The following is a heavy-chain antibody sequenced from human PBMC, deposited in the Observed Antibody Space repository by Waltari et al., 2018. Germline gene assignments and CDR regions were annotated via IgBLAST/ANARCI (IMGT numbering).Heavy chain of an antibody. D-gene: IGHD6-13*01. CDR3: NVELAEAGN. V-gene: IGHV3-21*06. CDR1: GFDFSSFS. J-gene: IGHJ4*02. Sequence: EVHLVESGGGLVKPGGSLRVSCAASGFDFSSFSINWIRQTPGKGLECVSSISKSGRVTEYADSVKGRFTFARDNANNSVYLQMNSLRVEDTAVYYCNVELAEAGNWGQGTLVTVSP. CDR2: ISKSGRVT.